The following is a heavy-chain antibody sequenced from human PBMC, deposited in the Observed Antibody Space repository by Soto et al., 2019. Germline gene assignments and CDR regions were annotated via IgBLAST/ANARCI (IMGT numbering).Heavy chain of an antibody. CDR2: IYYSGST. Sequence: SETLSLTCTVSGGSVSSGSYYWSWIRQPPGKGLEWIGYIYYSGSTNYNPSLKSRVTISVDTSKNQFSLKLSSVTAADTAVYYCAESYLGYYYGMDVWGQGNKVTVSS. CDR1: GGSVSSGSYY. D-gene: IGHD1-26*01. J-gene: IGHJ6*02. CDR3: AESYLGYYYGMDV. V-gene: IGHV4-61*01.